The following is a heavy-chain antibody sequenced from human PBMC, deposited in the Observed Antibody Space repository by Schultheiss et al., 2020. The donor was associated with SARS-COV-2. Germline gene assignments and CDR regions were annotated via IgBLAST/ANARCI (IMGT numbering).Heavy chain of an antibody. CDR2: ISYDGSNK. V-gene: IGHV3-30*14. CDR3: ARGGRLRYCSSTSCYGYYMDV. CDR1: GFTFSSYA. Sequence: GESLKISCEASGFTFSSYAMHWVRQAPGKGLEWVAVISYDGSNKYYADSVKGRFTISRDNSKNTLYLQMNSLRAEDTAVYYCARGGRLRYCSSTSCYGYYMDVWGKGTTVTVSS. D-gene: IGHD2-2*01. J-gene: IGHJ6*03.